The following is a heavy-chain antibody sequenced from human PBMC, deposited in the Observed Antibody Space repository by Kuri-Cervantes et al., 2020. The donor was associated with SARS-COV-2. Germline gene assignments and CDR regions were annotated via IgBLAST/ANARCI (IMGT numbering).Heavy chain of an antibody. CDR1: GGSISSSSFY. D-gene: IGHD6-19*01. CDR2: IDYSGST. V-gene: IGHV4-39*07. J-gene: IGHJ6*03. CDR3: ARECPESRYSSGWYYNYYYMDV. Sequence: SETLSLSCTVSGGSISSSSFYWGWMRQPPGKGLEWIGSIDYSGSTYYNPVLKSRVTMSVDTSKNQYSLKLSFVNAADTAVYYWARECPESRYSSGWYYNYYYMDVWGKGTTVTVSS.